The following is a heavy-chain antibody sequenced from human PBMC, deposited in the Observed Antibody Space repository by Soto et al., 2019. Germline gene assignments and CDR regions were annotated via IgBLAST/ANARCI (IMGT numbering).Heavy chain of an antibody. V-gene: IGHV4-34*01. CDR1: GGSFRGYF. CDR3: ARKKRARHNHGYYYFAMDL. D-gene: IGHD5-12*01. Sequence: SETLSLTCAVYGGSFRGYFWRWIRQSPGKGLEWIGEINHSGETNYNPSLKSRVTMSVETSKNQFSLKMSSVTAADAAVFYCARKKRARHNHGYYYFAMDLWGQGSAVTVS. J-gene: IGHJ6*02. CDR2: INHSGET.